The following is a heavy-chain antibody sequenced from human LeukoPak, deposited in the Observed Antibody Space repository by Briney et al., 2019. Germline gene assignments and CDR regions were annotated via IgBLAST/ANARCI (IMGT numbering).Heavy chain of an antibody. CDR1: GFTFSNYA. V-gene: IGHV3-23*01. CDR3: AKDLTMVRGLVTPNYGMDV. D-gene: IGHD3-10*01. Sequence: PGGSLKLSCAASGFTFSNYAMSWVRQAPGKGLEWVSAISGSGGSTYYADSVKGRFTISRDNSKNTLYLQMNSLRAEDTAVYYCAKDLTMVRGLVTPNYGMDVWGQGTTVTVSS. J-gene: IGHJ6*02. CDR2: ISGSGGST.